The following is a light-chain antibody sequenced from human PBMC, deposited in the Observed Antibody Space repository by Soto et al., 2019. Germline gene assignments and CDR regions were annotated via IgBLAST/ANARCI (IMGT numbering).Light chain of an antibody. V-gene: IGKV3-20*01. J-gene: IGKJ2*01. Sequence: EIVLTQSPGTLSLSPGERATLSCRASQSVSSNFLAWYQQKPGQPPRLLMFGASSRATSIPDTFSGSGCGTDSTLTISALEPEDFAVYYCQHYGPPRYSFGQGKKLEIK. CDR3: QHYGPPRYS. CDR2: GAS. CDR1: QSVSSNF.